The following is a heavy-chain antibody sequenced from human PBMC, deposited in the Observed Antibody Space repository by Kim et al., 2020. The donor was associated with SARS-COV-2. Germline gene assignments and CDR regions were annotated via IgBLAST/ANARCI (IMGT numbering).Heavy chain of an antibody. CDR1: GFTFSDYA. V-gene: IGHV3-33*03. Sequence: GGSLRLSCAASGFTFSDYAMHWVRQAPGKGLEWVALTWYDDSHQKYADPVKGRFTISRDNSKKTVHLQMNNLRVEDTATYFCAKDGSDYGNYRLDSWGPGTLVIVSS. CDR2: TWYDDSHQ. J-gene: IGHJ4*02. D-gene: IGHD4-17*01. CDR3: AKDGSDYGNYRLDS.